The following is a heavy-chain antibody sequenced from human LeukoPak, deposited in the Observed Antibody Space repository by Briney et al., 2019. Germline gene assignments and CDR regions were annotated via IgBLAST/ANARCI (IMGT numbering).Heavy chain of an antibody. Sequence: SETLSLTCTVSGASISSGGYYWSWIRQHPGRGLEWIVYIYYSGSTYYNPSLKSRVTISVDTSKNQFSLKLSSVTAADTAVYYCARLVVPAAIPSYYYGMDVWGQGTTVTVSS. CDR3: ARLVVPAAIPSYYYGMDV. J-gene: IGHJ6*02. D-gene: IGHD2-2*02. CDR1: GASISSGGYY. CDR2: IYYSGST. V-gene: IGHV4-31*03.